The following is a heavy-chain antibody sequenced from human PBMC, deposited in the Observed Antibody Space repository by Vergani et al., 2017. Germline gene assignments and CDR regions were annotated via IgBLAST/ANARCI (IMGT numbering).Heavy chain of an antibody. D-gene: IGHD3-3*01. V-gene: IGHV1-69*08. CDR1: GGTFSSYT. J-gene: IGHJ4*02. CDR3: ARDRYDFWCGSEYDY. Sequence: QVQLVQSGAEVKKPGSSVKVSCKASGGTFSSYTISWVRQAPGQGLEWMGTIITILGIANYAQKFQGRVTITADKSTSTSYMELSSLRSEDTAVYYCARDRYDFWCGSEYDYWGQGTLVTVSS. CDR2: IITILGIA.